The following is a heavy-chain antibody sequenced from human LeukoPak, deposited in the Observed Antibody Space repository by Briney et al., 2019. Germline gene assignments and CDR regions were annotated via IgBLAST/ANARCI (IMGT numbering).Heavy chain of an antibody. CDR1: GFTFISYA. Sequence: PGGSLRLSCAASGFTFISYAMRWVRQAPGKGLDCVALISHDGSHTYYADSVKGRFSVSRDNSKKTLYLQMDSLRTDDTAVYFCARDRNYRGSYPALWGQGSLVTVSS. J-gene: IGHJ4*02. CDR2: ISHDGSHT. V-gene: IGHV3-30*04. D-gene: IGHD1-7*01. CDR3: ARDRNYRGSYPAL.